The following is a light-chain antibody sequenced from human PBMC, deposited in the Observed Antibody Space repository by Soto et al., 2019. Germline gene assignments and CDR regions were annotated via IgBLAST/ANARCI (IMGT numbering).Light chain of an antibody. CDR3: QQYNSYLYT. Sequence: DIQMTQSPSTLSASVGDRVTITCRASQSISSWLAWYQQKPGKAPKLLIYDASSLESGVPSRFSGSGSGTELTLTISSLQPDDFATYHCQQYNSYLYTFGQGTKLEIK. J-gene: IGKJ2*01. V-gene: IGKV1-5*01. CDR1: QSISSW. CDR2: DAS.